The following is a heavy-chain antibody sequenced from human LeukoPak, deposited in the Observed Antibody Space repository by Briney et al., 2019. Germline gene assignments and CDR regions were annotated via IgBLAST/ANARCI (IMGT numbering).Heavy chain of an antibody. CDR2: IRSDENNK. D-gene: IGHD2-15*01. Sequence: GGSLRLSCEASGFPFSSYGMHWVRQAPGKGLEWVTFIRSDENNKYYADSVKGRFSISRDISKNTLYLRMNSLRVEDTAVYYCAKVGPAGSGYIDCWGQGTQVTVSS. J-gene: IGHJ4*02. V-gene: IGHV3-30*02. CDR1: GFPFSSYG. CDR3: AKVGPAGSGYIDC.